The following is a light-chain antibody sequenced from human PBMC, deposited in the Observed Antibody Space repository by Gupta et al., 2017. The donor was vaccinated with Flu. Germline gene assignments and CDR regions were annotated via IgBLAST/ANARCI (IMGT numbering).Light chain of an antibody. V-gene: IGKV1D-16*01. CDR2: GAS. J-gene: IGKJ5*01. CDR3: RQEKSYPLT. Sequence: DIQITQSPSSLSASVGDRFFITCRVSQSIDNYLGWYQQKPEKGPKSLIYGASSLQDGVPSRISGSGSWTDFTLTIIGRQPEDFVTYYCRQEKSYPLTFGQGTQLEIK. CDR1: QSIDNY.